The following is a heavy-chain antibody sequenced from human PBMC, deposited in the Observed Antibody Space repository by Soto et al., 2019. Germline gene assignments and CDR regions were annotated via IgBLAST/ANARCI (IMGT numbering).Heavy chain of an antibody. Sequence: ASVKVSCKSSGYTFTRYTMNWVRQAPGQRLEWMGWINPDNGNTKSSQKFQDRVIITRDTSASTAYMDLSSLRSEDTAVYYCARGIATGQLDPWGQGTLVTVSS. J-gene: IGHJ5*02. CDR1: GYTFTRYT. V-gene: IGHV1-3*01. D-gene: IGHD2-15*01. CDR2: INPDNGNT. CDR3: ARGIATGQLDP.